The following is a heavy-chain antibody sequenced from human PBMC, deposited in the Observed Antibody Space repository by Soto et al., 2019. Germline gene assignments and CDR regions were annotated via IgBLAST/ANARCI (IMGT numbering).Heavy chain of an antibody. J-gene: IGHJ4*02. CDR1: GYTFTSYD. V-gene: IGHV1-8*01. Sequence: ASVKVSSKASGYTFTSYDINWVRQATGQGLEWMGWMNPNSGNTGYAQKFQGRVTMTRNTSIRAAYMELSCLRSEDTAVEYCGRGTYYYDSSDHHFDYWVQGTLFSVSS. D-gene: IGHD3-22*01. CDR3: GRGTYYYDSSDHHFDY. CDR2: MNPNSGNT.